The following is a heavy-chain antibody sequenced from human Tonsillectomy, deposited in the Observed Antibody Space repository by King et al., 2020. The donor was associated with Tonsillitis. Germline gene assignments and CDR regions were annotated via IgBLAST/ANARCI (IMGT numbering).Heavy chain of an antibody. J-gene: IGHJ4*02. CDR1: GGTFSSYA. D-gene: IGHD3-22*01. CDR2: IIPILGIA. Sequence: QLVQSGAEVKKPGSSVKVSCKASGGTFSSYAISWVRQAPGQGLEWMGRIIPILGIANYAQKFQGRVTITADKSTSTAYMELSSLRSEDTAVYYCASVNYYDSSGPFDYWGQGPLVTVSS. V-gene: IGHV1-69*04. CDR3: ASVNYYDSSGPFDY.